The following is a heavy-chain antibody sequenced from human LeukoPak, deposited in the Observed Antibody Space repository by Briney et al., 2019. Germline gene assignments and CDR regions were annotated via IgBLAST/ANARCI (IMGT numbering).Heavy chain of an antibody. J-gene: IGHJ4*02. Sequence: ASVNVSCKASGGTFSSYAISWVRQAPGQGLEWMGGIIPIFGTANYAQKFQGRVTMTRDTSTGTAYLELSSLRSEDSAVYYCVRTPPNWGADFWGQGTLVTVSS. CDR1: GGTFSSYA. CDR3: VRTPPNWGADF. CDR2: IIPIFGTA. V-gene: IGHV1-69*05. D-gene: IGHD7-27*01.